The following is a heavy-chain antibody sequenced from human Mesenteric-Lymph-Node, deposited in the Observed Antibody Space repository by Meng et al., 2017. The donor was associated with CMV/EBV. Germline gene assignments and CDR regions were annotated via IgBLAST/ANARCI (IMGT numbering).Heavy chain of an antibody. D-gene: IGHD5-12*01. J-gene: IGHJ4*02. Sequence: GSLRLSCAVFGDSISSNNWWSWVRQPPGKGLECIGEIYHIGSTNYNPSLMSRVTISLDKSKNQFSLKLNSVTAADTGIYYCATASGYDSAFDYWGQGTLVTVSS. CDR1: GDSISSNNW. V-gene: IGHV4-4*02. CDR2: IYHIGST. CDR3: ATASGYDSAFDY.